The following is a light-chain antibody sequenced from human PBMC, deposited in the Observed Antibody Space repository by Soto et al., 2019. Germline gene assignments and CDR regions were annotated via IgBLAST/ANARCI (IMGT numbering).Light chain of an antibody. CDR3: QQYNNWPPN. J-gene: IGKJ5*01. CDR1: QSVSSY. CDR2: DAS. Sequence: EIVLTQSTPTLSLSPGERATLSCRASQSVSSYLAWYQQKPGQAPRLLIYDASNRATGVPARFSGSGPGTEFTLTVSSLQSEEIAVYFCQQYNNWPPNFGQGTRLEIK. V-gene: IGKV3-15*01.